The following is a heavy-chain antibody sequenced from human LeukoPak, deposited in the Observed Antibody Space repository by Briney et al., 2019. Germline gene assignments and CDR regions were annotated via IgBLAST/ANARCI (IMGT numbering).Heavy chain of an antibody. CDR2: IGGSGSST. V-gene: IGHV3-23*01. J-gene: IGHJ4*02. CDR3: AKRVPPIDF. CDR1: GFTFSNSD. Sequence: GGSLRLSCEASGFTFSNSDMSWVRQAPGKGLEWVSAIGGSGSSTFYADSGKGRFTVSRDNSKNTLYLQMSSLRAEDTAVYYCAKRVPPIDFWGQGTLVTVSS.